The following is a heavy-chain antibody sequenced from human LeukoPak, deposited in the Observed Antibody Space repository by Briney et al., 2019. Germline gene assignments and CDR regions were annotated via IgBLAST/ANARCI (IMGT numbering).Heavy chain of an antibody. CDR2: ISRTGNSI. CDR3: ARGPYSSNWYVDY. Sequence: QPGGSLRLSCAASGFTLSSYEMNWVRLAPGKGLEWISYISRTGNSIYYADSVKGRFTISRDSAKNSLYLQMNSLIDEETAVYYCARGPYSSNWYVDYWGQGTLVTVAS. D-gene: IGHD6-13*01. J-gene: IGHJ4*02. V-gene: IGHV3-48*03. CDR1: GFTLSSYE.